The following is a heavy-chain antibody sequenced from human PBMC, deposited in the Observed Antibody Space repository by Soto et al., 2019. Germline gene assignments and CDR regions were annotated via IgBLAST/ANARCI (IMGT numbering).Heavy chain of an antibody. Sequence: QVQLVQSGAEVKKPGASVKVSCKASGYTFTSYAMYWVRQAPGQRLEWMGWINAGNGNTKYSQKFQGRVTITRDTSASTAYMELSSLRSEDTAVYYCASEYCGGDCYSAARYGMDVWGQGTTVTVSS. CDR1: GYTFTSYA. CDR2: INAGNGNT. D-gene: IGHD2-21*02. J-gene: IGHJ6*02. V-gene: IGHV1-3*01. CDR3: ASEYCGGDCYSAARYGMDV.